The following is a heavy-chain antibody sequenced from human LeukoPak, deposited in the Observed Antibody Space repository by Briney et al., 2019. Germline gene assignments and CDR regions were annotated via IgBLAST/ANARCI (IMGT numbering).Heavy chain of an antibody. CDR3: ATVTTGY. CDR2: IYSGGST. Sequence: GGSLRLSCAASGFTVSSNYMSWVRQAPGKGLEWVSVIYSGGSTYYADSVKGRFTISRDNSKNTLYLQMNSLRAEVTAVCYCATVTTGYWGQGTLVTVSS. V-gene: IGHV3-66*02. D-gene: IGHD4-17*01. J-gene: IGHJ4*02. CDR1: GFTVSSNY.